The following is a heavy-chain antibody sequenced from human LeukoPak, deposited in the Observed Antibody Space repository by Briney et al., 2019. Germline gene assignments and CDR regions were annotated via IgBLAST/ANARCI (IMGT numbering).Heavy chain of an antibody. CDR2: INPSGGNT. D-gene: IGHD1-14*01. CDR1: GFTFSSNP. J-gene: IGHJ4*02. CDR3: ATANQARPYFDY. V-gene: IGHV3-23*01. Sequence: GGSLRLSCAGSGFTFSSNPLSWVRQAPGKGLEWVSAINPSGGNTYYADSVRGRFTISRDNSKNTLYLQMNTLRAEDTAVYYCATANQARPYFDYWGQGTLVTVSS.